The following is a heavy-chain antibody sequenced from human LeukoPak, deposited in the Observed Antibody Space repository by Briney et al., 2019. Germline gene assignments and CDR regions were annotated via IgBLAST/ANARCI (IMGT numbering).Heavy chain of an antibody. CDR3: AGDFWSGYYFRD. D-gene: IGHD3-3*01. J-gene: IGHJ4*02. CDR2: INHSGST. V-gene: IGHV4-34*01. CDR1: GGSFSGYY. Sequence: SETLSLTCAVYGGSFSGYYWSWIRQPPGKGLEWTGEINHSGSTNYNPSLKSRVTISVDTSKNQFSLKLSSVTAADTAVYYCAGDFWSGYYFRDWGQGTLVTVSS.